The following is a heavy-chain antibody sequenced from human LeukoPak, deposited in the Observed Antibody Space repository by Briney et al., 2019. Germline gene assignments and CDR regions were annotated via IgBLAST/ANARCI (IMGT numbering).Heavy chain of an antibody. CDR2: IYYSGST. V-gene: IGHV4-39*01. Sequence: PSETLSLTCTVSGGSISSSSYYWGWIRQPPGKGLEWIGSIYYSGSTYYNPSLKSRVTISVDTSKNQFSLKLSSVTAADTAVYYCARAGLYWWSPRVDATRYFDLWGRGTLVTVSS. J-gene: IGHJ2*01. D-gene: IGHD2-8*02. CDR3: ARAGLYWWSPRVDATRYFDL. CDR1: GGSISSSSYY.